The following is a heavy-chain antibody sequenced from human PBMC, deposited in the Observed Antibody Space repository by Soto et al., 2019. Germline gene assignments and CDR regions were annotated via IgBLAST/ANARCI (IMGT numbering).Heavy chain of an antibody. V-gene: IGHV3-30*18. D-gene: IGHD3-22*01. CDR2: ISYDGSNK. CDR1: GFTFSISG. CDR3: AKEDRNYYDSSGLPSDY. J-gene: IGHJ4*02. Sequence: PGGSMRLSCAASGFTFSISGMHWVRQTPGKGLEWVAVISYDGSNKYYADSVKGRFTISRDNSKNTLYLQMNSLRAEDTAVYYCAKEDRNYYDSSGLPSDYWGQGTLVTVSS.